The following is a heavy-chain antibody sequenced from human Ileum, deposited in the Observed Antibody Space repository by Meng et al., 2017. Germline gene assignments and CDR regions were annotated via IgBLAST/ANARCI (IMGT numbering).Heavy chain of an antibody. CDR2: FYDSEDT. CDR1: GGPMSGSY. D-gene: IGHD4-11*01. V-gene: IGHV4-59*01. J-gene: IGHJ4*01. Sequence: SETLSLTCTVSGGPMSGSYWSWIRQPPGKGLEWIAYFYDSEDTRYNPSLKSRVTISLDMFRNQFSLRLSSVTAADTAIYYCARHPRLAPSQNYSFDYWGQGSLVTVSS. CDR3: ARHPRLAPSQNYSFDY.